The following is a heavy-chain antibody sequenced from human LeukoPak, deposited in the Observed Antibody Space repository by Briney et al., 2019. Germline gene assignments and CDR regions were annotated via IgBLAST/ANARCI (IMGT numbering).Heavy chain of an antibody. D-gene: IGHD1-1*01. CDR2: IRYDGSNK. Sequence: PGGSLRLSCAASGFTFSSYGIHWVRQAPGKGLEWVAFIRYDGSNKYYADSVKGRFTISRDNSKNTLDLQMNSLRPEDTAVYYCVRGGNEAFDIWGQGTMVTVSS. J-gene: IGHJ3*02. V-gene: IGHV3-30*02. CDR1: GFTFSSYG. CDR3: VRGGNEAFDI.